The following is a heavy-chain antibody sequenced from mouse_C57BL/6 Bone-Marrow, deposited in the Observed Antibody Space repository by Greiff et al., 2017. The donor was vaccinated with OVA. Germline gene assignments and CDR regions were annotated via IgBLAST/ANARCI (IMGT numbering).Heavy chain of an antibody. CDR2: ISSGGSYT. Sequence: EVQVVESGGDLVKPGGSLKLSCAASGFTFSSYGMSWVRQTPDKRLEWVATISSGGSYTYYPDSVKGRFTISRDNAKNTLYLQMSSLKSEDTAMYYCARHGELTGTSLDYWGQGTTLTVSS. CDR3: ARHGELTGTSLDY. D-gene: IGHD4-1*01. J-gene: IGHJ2*01. V-gene: IGHV5-6*01. CDR1: GFTFSSYG.